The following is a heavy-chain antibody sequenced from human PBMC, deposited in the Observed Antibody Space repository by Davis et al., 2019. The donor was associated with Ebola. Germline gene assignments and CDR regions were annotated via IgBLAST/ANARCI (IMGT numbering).Heavy chain of an antibody. D-gene: IGHD5-12*01. CDR2: INPNDGRT. V-gene: IGHV1-46*03. CDR3: TTPGGQDSGYDVFDI. J-gene: IGHJ3*02. Sequence: ASVTVSCKASGYTFTNYYVHWVRQAPRQGLEWMGMINPNDGRTIYAQKFQGRVTVTRDTSTTTVYMDLSSLRSEDTALYYCTTPGGQDSGYDVFDIWGQGTMVTVSS. CDR1: GYTFTNYY.